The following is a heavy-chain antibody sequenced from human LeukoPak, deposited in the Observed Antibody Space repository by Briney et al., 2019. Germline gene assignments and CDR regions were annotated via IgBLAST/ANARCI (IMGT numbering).Heavy chain of an antibody. Sequence: RGSLRHSCALSGLTVNDNYMSWVRQAPGKGLEWVSLIFPDGQAYYADFVQGRFSISRDMSRNSLFLDMSSLRAEDTAVFFCARANPVYGDFDYWGQGTLVTDSS. CDR1: GLTVNDNY. CDR3: ARANPVYGDFDY. J-gene: IGHJ4*02. D-gene: IGHD5/OR15-5a*01. V-gene: IGHV3-53*01. CDR2: IFPDGQA.